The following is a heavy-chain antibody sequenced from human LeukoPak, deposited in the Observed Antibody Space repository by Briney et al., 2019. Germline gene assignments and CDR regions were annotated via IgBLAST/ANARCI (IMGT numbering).Heavy chain of an antibody. D-gene: IGHD2-2*01. V-gene: IGHV4-4*07. J-gene: IGHJ6*03. Sequence: PSETLSLTCTVSGGSISSYYWSWIRQPAGKGLEWIGRIYTSGSTNYNPSLKSRVTMSVDTSKNQFSLKLSSVTAADTAVYYCARDDVVPAAMGYYYYYMDVWGKGTTVTVSS. CDR3: ARDDVVPAAMGYYYYYMDV. CDR1: GGSISSYY. CDR2: IYTSGST.